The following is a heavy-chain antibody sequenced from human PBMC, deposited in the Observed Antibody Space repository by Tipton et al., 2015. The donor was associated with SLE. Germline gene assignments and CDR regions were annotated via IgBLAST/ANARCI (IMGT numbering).Heavy chain of an antibody. CDR2: IYTNENT. CDR1: GGSISSYY. D-gene: IGHD3-22*01. CDR3: ARDPYYYDSTGSPYTY. Sequence: TLSLTCTVSGGSISSYYWSWIRQPAGGGLEWIGRIYTNENTNYNPSLKSRVTMSVDTSKNQFSLKLSSVTAADTAVYYCARDPYYYDSTGSPYTYWGQGRFVTVSS. V-gene: IGHV4-4*07. J-gene: IGHJ4*02.